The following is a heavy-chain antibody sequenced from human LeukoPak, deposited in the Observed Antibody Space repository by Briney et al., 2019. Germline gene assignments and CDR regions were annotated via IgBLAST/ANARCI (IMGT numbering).Heavy chain of an antibody. V-gene: IGHV3-21*04. J-gene: IGHJ4*02. CDR1: GFTFSSYN. D-gene: IGHD6-6*01. CDR3: AKDLGSSSSPTSDY. Sequence: PGGSLRLSCAASGFTFSSYNMKWVRQAPGKGLEWVSFISTTSNYIYYADSVKGRFTISRDNAKNSLYLQMNSLRAEDTAVYYCAKDLGSSSSPTSDYWGQGTLVTVSS. CDR2: ISTTSNYI.